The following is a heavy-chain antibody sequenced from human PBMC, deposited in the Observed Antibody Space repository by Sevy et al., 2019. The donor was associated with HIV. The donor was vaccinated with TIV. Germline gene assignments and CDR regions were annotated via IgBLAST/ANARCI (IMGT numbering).Heavy chain of an antibody. D-gene: IGHD2-2*01. CDR1: GFTVSSNY. Sequence: GGSLRLSCAASGFTVSSNYMSWVRQAPGKGLEWVSVIYSGGNTYYADSVKGRFTISRDNSRNTLYLQMNSLRAEDSAVYYCARYGGVGVPGTGGGWAYFDYWGQGILVTVSS. J-gene: IGHJ4*02. V-gene: IGHV3-53*01. CDR2: IYSGGNT. CDR3: ARYGGVGVPGTGGGWAYFDY.